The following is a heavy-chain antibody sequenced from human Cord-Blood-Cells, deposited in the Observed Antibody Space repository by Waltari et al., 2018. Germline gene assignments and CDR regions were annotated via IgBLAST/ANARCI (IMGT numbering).Heavy chain of an antibody. CDR3: ARGLMLKGGRIPY. J-gene: IGHJ4*02. CDR1: GGSFSGYY. V-gene: IGHV4-34*01. D-gene: IGHD3-16*01. CDR2: INHSGST. Sequence: QVQLQQWGAGLLKPSETLSLTCAVYGGSFSGYYWSWIRQPPGKGLEWIGEINHSGSTNYNPSLKSRVTISVDTSKNQFSLKLGSVTAADTAVYYCARGLMLKGGRIPYWGQGTLVTVTS.